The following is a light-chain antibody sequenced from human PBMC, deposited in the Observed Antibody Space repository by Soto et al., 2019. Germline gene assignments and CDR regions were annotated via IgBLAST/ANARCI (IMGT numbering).Light chain of an antibody. CDR3: QQYNSWPLT. V-gene: IGKV3-15*01. CDR2: GAS. CDR1: QSVGSS. J-gene: IGKJ4*01. Sequence: EVVMTQSPATLSLSPGERATLSCRASQSVGSSLAWYQRKPGQAPRLLIYGASTRATGIPATFSGSGFGTEFTLTISSLESEDFAVYYCQQYNSWPLTFGGGTKVEIK.